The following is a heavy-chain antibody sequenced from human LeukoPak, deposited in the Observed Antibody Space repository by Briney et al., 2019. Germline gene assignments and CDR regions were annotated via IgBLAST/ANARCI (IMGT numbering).Heavy chain of an antibody. CDR1: GFTFSTFH. D-gene: IGHD3-10*02. CDR3: ARSHVLNFFNP. V-gene: IGHV3-30*02. Sequence: QSGGSLRLSCATSGFTFSTFHMHWVHQAPGGVPEWVAFIQNDGGNEYYGDSVKGRFTISRDNSKSTLYLQLNGLTAEDTAVYYCARSHVLNFFNPWGQGTLVTVSS. J-gene: IGHJ5*02. CDR2: IQNDGGNE.